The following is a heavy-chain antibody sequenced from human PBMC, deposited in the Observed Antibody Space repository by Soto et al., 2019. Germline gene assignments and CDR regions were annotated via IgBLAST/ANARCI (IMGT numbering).Heavy chain of an antibody. D-gene: IGHD6-13*01. CDR3: AREGIAAAGTGMNFDY. CDR1: GYTFTSYD. Sequence: QVQLVQSGAEVKKPGASVKVSCKASGYTFTSYDINWVRQATGQGLEWMGWMNPNSGNTGYAQKFQGRVTMTRNTXIXXAYMELSSLRSEDTAVYYCAREGIAAAGTGMNFDYWGQGTLVTVSS. CDR2: MNPNSGNT. V-gene: IGHV1-8*01. J-gene: IGHJ4*02.